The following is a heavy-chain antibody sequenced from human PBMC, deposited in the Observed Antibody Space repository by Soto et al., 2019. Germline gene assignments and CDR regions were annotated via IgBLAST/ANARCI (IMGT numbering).Heavy chain of an antibody. D-gene: IGHD5-12*01. CDR1: GGSFSGYY. J-gene: IGHJ4*02. CDR3: ARGGRGMATIRIFDY. CDR2: INHSGST. Sequence: SETLSLTCAVYGGSFSGYYWSWIRQPPGKGLEWIGEINHSGSTNYNPSLKSRVTMSVDTSKNQFSLKLSSVTAADTAVYYCARGGRGMATIRIFDYWGQGTLVTVSS. V-gene: IGHV4-34*01.